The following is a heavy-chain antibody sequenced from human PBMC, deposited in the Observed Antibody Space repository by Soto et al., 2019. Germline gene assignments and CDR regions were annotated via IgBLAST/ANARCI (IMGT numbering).Heavy chain of an antibody. CDR1: GFTFSSYG. V-gene: IGHV3-30*18. CDR2: ISYDGSNK. J-gene: IGHJ5*02. D-gene: IGHD6-13*01. Sequence: GGSLRLSWAASGFTFSSYGMYWVRQAPGKGLEWVAVISYDGSNKYYADSVKGRFTISRDNSKNTLYLQMNSLRAEDTAVYYCAKDGGYSSSWFNWFDPWGQGTLVTVSS. CDR3: AKDGGYSSSWFNWFDP.